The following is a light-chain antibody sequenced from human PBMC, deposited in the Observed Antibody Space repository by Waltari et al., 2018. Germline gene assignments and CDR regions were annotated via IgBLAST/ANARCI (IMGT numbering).Light chain of an antibody. CDR3: QQSYSAPIT. V-gene: IGKV1-39*01. Sequence: DIQMTQSPSSLSASVGDRVTITCRASQNINNYLNWYQQEPGKAPKLLIYAASSLQGGVPSKFSGSGSGTDFTLTISSLQPEDFAVYYCQQSYSAPITFGQGTRLEI. J-gene: IGKJ5*01. CDR1: QNINNY. CDR2: AAS.